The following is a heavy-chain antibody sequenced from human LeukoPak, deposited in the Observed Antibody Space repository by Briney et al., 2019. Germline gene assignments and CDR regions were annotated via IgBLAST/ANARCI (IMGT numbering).Heavy chain of an antibody. CDR3: PGRITMVRGVTNFDY. V-gene: IGHV4-59*01. CDR1: GGSISSYY. CDR2: IYYSGST. J-gene: IGHJ4*02. Sequence: SETLSLTCTVSGGSISSYYWSWIRQPPGKRLEWIGYIYYSGSTNYNPSLKSRVTISVDTSKNQFSLKLSSVTAADTAVYYCPGRITMVRGVTNFDYWGQGTLVTVSS. D-gene: IGHD3-10*01.